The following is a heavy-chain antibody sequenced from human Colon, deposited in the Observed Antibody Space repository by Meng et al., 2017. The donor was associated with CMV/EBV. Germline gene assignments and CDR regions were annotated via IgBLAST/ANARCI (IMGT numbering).Heavy chain of an antibody. Sequence: YTISWVRQAPGQGLEWMGRIIPILGIANYAQKFQGRVTITADKSTSTAYMELSSLRSEDTAVYYCARDRRRSPVEMATIIPLWGMDVWGQGTTVTVSS. J-gene: IGHJ6*02. D-gene: IGHD5-24*01. CDR3: ARDRRRSPVEMATIIPLWGMDV. CDR2: IIPILGIA. V-gene: IGHV1-69*04. CDR1: YT.